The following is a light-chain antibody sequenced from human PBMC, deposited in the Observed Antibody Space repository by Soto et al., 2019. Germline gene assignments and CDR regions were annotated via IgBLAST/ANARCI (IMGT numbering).Light chain of an antibody. CDR1: QSIGST. J-gene: IGKJ1*01. CDR3: QQYNNWPWT. Sequence: EIVMTQSPATLSVSPGERATLSCRASQSIGSTLAWYQQKPGQAPRLLLYGASTRATGIPARISGSGSGTEFTLTISSLQSEDFAIYSCQQYNNWPWTFGQGTKVEIK. CDR2: GAS. V-gene: IGKV3-15*01.